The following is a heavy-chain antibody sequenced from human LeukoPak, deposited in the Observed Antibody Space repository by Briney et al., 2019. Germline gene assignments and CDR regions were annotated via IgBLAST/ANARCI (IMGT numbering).Heavy chain of an antibody. D-gene: IGHD6-19*01. Sequence: PSETLSLTCTVSGGSISSYYWSWIRQPPGKGLEWIGYIYYSGSTNYNPPLKSRVTISVDTSKNQFSLKLSSVTAADTAVYYCARGAVAGWEDYWGQGTLVTVSS. CDR3: ARGAVAGWEDY. CDR1: GGSISSYY. J-gene: IGHJ4*02. CDR2: IYYSGST. V-gene: IGHV4-59*13.